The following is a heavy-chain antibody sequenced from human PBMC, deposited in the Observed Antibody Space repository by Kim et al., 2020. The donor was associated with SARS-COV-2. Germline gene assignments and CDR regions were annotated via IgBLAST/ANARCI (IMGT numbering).Heavy chain of an antibody. Sequence: ASVKVSCKASGYTFTSYDINWVRQATGQGLEWMGWMNPNSGNTGYAQKFQGRVTMTRNTSISTAYMELSSLRSEDTAVYYCAGGNRYFDWLLSFDAWGQGTLVTVSS. D-gene: IGHD3-9*01. CDR1: GYTFTSYD. J-gene: IGHJ5*02. CDR2: MNPNSGNT. V-gene: IGHV1-8*01. CDR3: AGGNRYFDWLLSFDA.